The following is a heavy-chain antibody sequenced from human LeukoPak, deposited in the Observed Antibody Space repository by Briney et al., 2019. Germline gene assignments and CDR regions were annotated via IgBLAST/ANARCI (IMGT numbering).Heavy chain of an antibody. CDR3: AKGGAVSSKSITMIRGTRRYYYYMDV. Sequence: PGGSLRLSCADSGFTFSTYGMSWVRQAPGKGLEWVSGISGIGNYTYYADSVKGRFTISRDNSKNTLYLQMNRLRAEDTAVYYCAKGGAVSSKSITMIRGTRRYYYYMDVWGKGTTVTISS. D-gene: IGHD3-10*01. J-gene: IGHJ6*03. V-gene: IGHV3-23*01. CDR2: ISGIGNYT. CDR1: GFTFSTYG.